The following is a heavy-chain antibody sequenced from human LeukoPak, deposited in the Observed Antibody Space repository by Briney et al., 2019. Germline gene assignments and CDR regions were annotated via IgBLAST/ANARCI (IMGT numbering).Heavy chain of an antibody. D-gene: IGHD3-22*01. CDR3: ASLVGYDSSGYYVDYFDY. CDR1: GFTFSSYT. V-gene: IGHV3-21*01. Sequence: GGSLRLSCAASGFTFSSYTMSWVRQAPGKGLEWVSSISSSSAYIYYADSVKGRFTISRDNAKNSLYLQMNSLRADDTAVYYCASLVGYDSSGYYVDYFDYWGQGTLVTVSS. J-gene: IGHJ4*02. CDR2: ISSSSAYI.